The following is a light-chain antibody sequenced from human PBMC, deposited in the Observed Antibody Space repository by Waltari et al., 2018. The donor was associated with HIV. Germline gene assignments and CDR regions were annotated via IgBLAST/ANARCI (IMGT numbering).Light chain of an antibody. J-gene: IGKJ2*01. CDR2: DAS. Sequence: EIVLTQSPGTLSLSPGERATLSCRASQSVPSGHVSWYQQRPGQAPRLLIHDASNRATGIPDRFSGSGSGTDFTLTINRLEPEDFAVYYCHQYGASPRTFGQGTKLEIK. CDR3: HQYGASPRT. V-gene: IGKV3-20*01. CDR1: QSVPSGH.